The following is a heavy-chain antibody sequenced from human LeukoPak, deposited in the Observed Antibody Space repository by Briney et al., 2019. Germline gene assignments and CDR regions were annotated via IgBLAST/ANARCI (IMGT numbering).Heavy chain of an antibody. V-gene: IGHV4-34*01. J-gene: IGHJ4*02. Sequence: PSETLSLTCAVSGGSFSGYNWSWIRQPPGKGLELIGEINHNRSTTYNPSLKSRVTISVDTSKNHFSLKLSSVTAADTAVYYCARWRRYSSSWYSRRADYWGQGTLVTVSS. CDR1: GGSFSGYN. CDR3: ARWRRYSSSWYSRRADY. CDR2: INHNRST. D-gene: IGHD6-13*01.